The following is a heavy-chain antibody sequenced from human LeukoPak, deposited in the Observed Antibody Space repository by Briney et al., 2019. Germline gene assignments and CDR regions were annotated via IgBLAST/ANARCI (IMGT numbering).Heavy chain of an antibody. J-gene: IGHJ4*02. CDR1: RFTFSSYA. Sequence: GGSLRLSCAASRFTFSSYAMTWVRQAPGKGLEWVSAISGSGGTTSYADSVKGRFTVSRDNSKNTLFLQMNSLRADDTAVYYCARVLAVAGPFDYWGQGTLVTVSS. V-gene: IGHV3-23*01. CDR3: ARVLAVAGPFDY. D-gene: IGHD6-19*01. CDR2: ISGSGGTT.